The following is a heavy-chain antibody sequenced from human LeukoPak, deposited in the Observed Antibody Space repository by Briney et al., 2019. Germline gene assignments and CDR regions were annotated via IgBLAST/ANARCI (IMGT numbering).Heavy chain of an antibody. CDR2: IIPIFGTA. Sequence: SVKVSCKASGGTFSSYAISWVRQAPGQGLEWMGGIIPIFGTANYAQKFQGRVTITADESTSTAYMELSSLRSEDTAVYYCARERGLLDAFDIWGQGTMVTVSS. CDR1: GGTFSSYA. J-gene: IGHJ3*02. V-gene: IGHV1-69*13. CDR3: ARERGLLDAFDI. D-gene: IGHD2-15*01.